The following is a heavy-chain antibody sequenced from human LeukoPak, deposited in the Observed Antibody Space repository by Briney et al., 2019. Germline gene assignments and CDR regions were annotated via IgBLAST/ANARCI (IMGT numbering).Heavy chain of an antibody. CDR3: ARRYGSWSSGTFDY. Sequence: SETLSLTCTVSGGSISSYYWSWIRQPPGKGLEWIAYIYYSGSTNYNPSLKSRVTISVDTSKNQFSLKLSSVTAADTAVYYCARRYGSWSSGTFDYWGQGTLVTVSS. CDR1: GGSISSYY. V-gene: IGHV4-59*01. D-gene: IGHD3-10*01. J-gene: IGHJ4*02. CDR2: IYYSGST.